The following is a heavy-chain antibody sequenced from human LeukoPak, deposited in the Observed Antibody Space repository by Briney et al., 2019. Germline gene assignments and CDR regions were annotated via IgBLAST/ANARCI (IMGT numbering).Heavy chain of an antibody. CDR3: ARRRYYDSSGYRHYWYFDL. D-gene: IGHD3-22*01. CDR1: GDSISSYY. J-gene: IGHJ2*01. V-gene: IGHV4-59*08. CDR2: IYYSGST. Sequence: SETLSLTCTVSGDSISSYYWSWIRQPPGKGLEWIGYIYYSGSTNYNPSLKSRVTISVDTSKNQFSLKLSSVTAADTAVYYCARRRYYDSSGYRHYWYFDLWGRGTLVTVSS.